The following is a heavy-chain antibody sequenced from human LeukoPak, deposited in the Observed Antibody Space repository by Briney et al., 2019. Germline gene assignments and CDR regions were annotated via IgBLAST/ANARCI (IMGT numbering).Heavy chain of an antibody. CDR3: ARGSSSSTSPHAFDI. V-gene: IGHV4-61*02. D-gene: IGHD2-2*01. J-gene: IGHJ3*02. CDR1: SGSISSDSYY. Sequence: SQTLSLTCTVSSGSISSDSYYWSWIRQPAGKGLEWIGRIYTSGSTNYNPSLKSRVTISVDPSNNQFSLKLSSVTAADTAVYYCARGSSSSTSPHAFDIWGQGTMVTVSS. CDR2: IYTSGST.